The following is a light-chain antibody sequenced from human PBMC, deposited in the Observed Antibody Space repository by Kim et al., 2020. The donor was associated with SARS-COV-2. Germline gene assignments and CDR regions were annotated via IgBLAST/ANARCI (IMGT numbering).Light chain of an antibody. J-gene: IGLJ3*02. CDR3: QSYDSSPWV. V-gene: IGLV6-57*03. CDR1: SGSIASNY. CDR2: ENN. Sequence: GKTVTISCTRSSGSIASNYVQWYQQRPGSAPTTVMYENNQRPSGVPDRFSGSIDSSSNSASLTISGLKTEDEADYYCQSYDSSPWVFGGGTQLTVL.